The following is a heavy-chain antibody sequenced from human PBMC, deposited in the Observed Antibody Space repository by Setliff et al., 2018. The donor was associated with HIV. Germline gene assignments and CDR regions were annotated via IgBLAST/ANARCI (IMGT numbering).Heavy chain of an antibody. V-gene: IGHV7-4-1*02. CDR2: INTNTGNP. Sequence: ASVKVSCKASGYTFTDYAMNWVRQAPGQGLEWMGWINTNTGNPTYAQGFTGRFVFSVDTSVTTAYLQISGLKADDTAVYYCARALYGEYGGDLNWLDPWGQGTLVTVSS. J-gene: IGHJ5*02. D-gene: IGHD4-17*01. CDR1: GYTFTDYA. CDR3: ARALYGEYGGDLNWLDP.